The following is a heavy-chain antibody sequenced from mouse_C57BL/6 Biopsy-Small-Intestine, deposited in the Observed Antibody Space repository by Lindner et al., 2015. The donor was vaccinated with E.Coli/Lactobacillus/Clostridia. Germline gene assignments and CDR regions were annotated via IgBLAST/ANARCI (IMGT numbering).Heavy chain of an antibody. D-gene: IGHD2-1*01. CDR2: IYPGGDYT. V-gene: IGHV1-63*01. CDR1: GYTFTNFW. Sequence: VQLQESGAELVRPGTSVKMSCKASGYTFTNFWIGWAKQRPGHGLEWIGDIYPGGDYTNYNEKFKGKATLTADKSSSTAYMQLSSLTSEDSAVYFCARSGYGNYRYFDVWGTGTTVTVSS. J-gene: IGHJ1*03. CDR3: ARSGYGNYRYFDV.